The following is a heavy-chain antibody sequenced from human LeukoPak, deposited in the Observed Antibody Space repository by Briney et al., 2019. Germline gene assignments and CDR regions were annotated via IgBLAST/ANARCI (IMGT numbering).Heavy chain of an antibody. Sequence: GRSLRLSCAASGFTFSSYAMHWVRQAPGKGLEWVAVISYDGGRTNYADSVKGRFTISRDNSKNTLYLQLNSLRAEDAAVYYCARDSTYYYASGSSGPHYFDYWGQGTLVTVSS. CDR2: ISYDGGRT. D-gene: IGHD3-10*01. CDR3: ARDSTYYYASGSSGPHYFDY. J-gene: IGHJ4*02. V-gene: IGHV3-30*01. CDR1: GFTFSSYA.